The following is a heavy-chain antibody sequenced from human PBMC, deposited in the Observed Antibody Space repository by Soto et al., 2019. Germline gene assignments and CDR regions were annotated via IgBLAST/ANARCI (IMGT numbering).Heavy chain of an antibody. V-gene: IGHV3-74*01. J-gene: IGHJ6*03. Sequence: GGSLRLSCAASGFTFSSYWMHWVRQAPGKGLVWVSRINSDGSSTSYADSVKGRFTISRDNAKNTLYLQMNSLRAEDTAVYYCAREPAAAAIYYYYYMDVWGKGTTVTVSS. CDR2: INSDGSST. CDR1: GFTFSSYW. D-gene: IGHD6-13*01. CDR3: AREPAAAAIYYYYYMDV.